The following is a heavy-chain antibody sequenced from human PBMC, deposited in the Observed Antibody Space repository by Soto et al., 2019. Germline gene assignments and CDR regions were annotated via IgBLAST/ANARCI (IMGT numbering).Heavy chain of an antibody. CDR1: GGTLSTYG. V-gene: IGHV1-69*01. J-gene: IGHJ4*02. D-gene: IGHD5-12*01. CDR2: TIPNFDTA. Sequence: QVQLVQSGAEVKKPGSSVKVSCKASGGTLSTYGINWVRQAPGQGLEWMGGTIPNFDTAHYSQKFQDRMKITAHESTSTVYMELSSLRSENTAVYYCARDGGDSGYDSCFDYWGRGALVTVSS. CDR3: ARDGGDSGYDSCFDY.